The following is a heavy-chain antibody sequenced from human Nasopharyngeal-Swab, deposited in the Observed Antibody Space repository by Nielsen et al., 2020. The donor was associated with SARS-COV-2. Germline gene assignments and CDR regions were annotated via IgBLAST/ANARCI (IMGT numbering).Heavy chain of an antibody. V-gene: IGHV1-24*01. J-gene: IGHJ3*02. CDR1: GYILSELS. CDR2: FDPEDGET. D-gene: IGHD1-20*01. Sequence: ASVKVSCKVSGYILSELSMQWVRQAPGKGLEWMGGFDPEDGETIYAQKFQGRVTMTEDTFTDTAYMELSSLRSEDTAVYYCASRLDRYKWNDVNLDAFDIWGQGTMVTVSS. CDR3: ASRLDRYKWNDVNLDAFDI.